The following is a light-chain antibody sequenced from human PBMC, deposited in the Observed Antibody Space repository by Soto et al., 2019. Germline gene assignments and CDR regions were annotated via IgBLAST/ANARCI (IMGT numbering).Light chain of an antibody. J-gene: IGKJ1*01. CDR1: QSVSSSY. CDR2: DAS. V-gene: IGKV3-15*01. Sequence: EIVMTQSPVTLSASPGDRVSLSCRAIQSVSSSYLAWYQQKPGQAPRLLIYDASTRATGIPARFSGSGSGTEFTLTISSLQSEDFAVYYCHQYNNWPPWTFGQGTKVDIK. CDR3: HQYNNWPPWT.